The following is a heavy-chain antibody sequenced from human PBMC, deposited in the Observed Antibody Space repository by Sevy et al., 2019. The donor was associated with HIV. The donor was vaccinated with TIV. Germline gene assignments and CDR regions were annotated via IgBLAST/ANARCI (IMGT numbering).Heavy chain of an antibody. CDR1: GFTFRSYT. D-gene: IGHD3-22*01. Sequence: GGSLRLSCVASGFTFRSYTMKWVRQAPGKGLECVSSISSSGSYIYYADSVKGRFTISRDDAKNSLYLQMNTLRAEDAGLDYCARVRPYDTRDFDYWGQGTLVTVSS. V-gene: IGHV3-21*01. J-gene: IGHJ4*02. CDR2: ISSSGSYI. CDR3: ARVRPYDTRDFDY.